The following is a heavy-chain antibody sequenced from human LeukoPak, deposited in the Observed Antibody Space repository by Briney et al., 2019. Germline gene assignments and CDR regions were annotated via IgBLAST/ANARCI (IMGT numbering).Heavy chain of an antibody. V-gene: IGHV4-31*03. Sequence: SQTLSLTCTVSGGSISSGSYYWSWIRQHPGKGLEWIGYIYNSGNTYYNPSLKSRVIISVDTSKNQFSLKLSSVTAADTAVYYCARHPIGSTPYYYYYGMDVWGQGTTVTVSS. CDR1: GGSISSGSYY. D-gene: IGHD1-26*01. CDR2: IYNSGNT. J-gene: IGHJ6*02. CDR3: ARHPIGSTPYYYYYGMDV.